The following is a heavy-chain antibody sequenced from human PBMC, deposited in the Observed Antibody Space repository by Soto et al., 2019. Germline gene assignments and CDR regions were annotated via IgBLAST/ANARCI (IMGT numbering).Heavy chain of an antibody. CDR3: ARHLYLTATYLAPLDV. J-gene: IGHJ3*01. CDR1: GGSIGSTTYY. V-gene: IGHV4-39*01. CDR2: FFVGGNT. Sequence: SETLSLTCTVSGGSIGSTTYYWGWMRQPPGKGLEWVASFFVGGNTYYNPSLKSRVTISVDTSKNQFSLKLSSVTAADTAVYYCARHLYLTATYLAPLDVWGHGTMVTVSS. D-gene: IGHD2-21*02.